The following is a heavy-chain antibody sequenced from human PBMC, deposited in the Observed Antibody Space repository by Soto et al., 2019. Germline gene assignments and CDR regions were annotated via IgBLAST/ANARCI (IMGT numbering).Heavy chain of an antibody. V-gene: IGHV1-69*01. CDR2: IIPMFGTA. CDR3: ARLPDYFTRSGYYYGVDY. CDR1: GGTFSTYA. J-gene: IGHJ4*02. D-gene: IGHD3-22*01. Sequence: SGAEVKKPGSSVKVSCKASGGTFSTYAISWVRQAPGQGLEWMGGIIPMFGTAKYAQKFQGRVTITADESTTTAYMELSSLGSDDTAVYYCARLPDYFTRSGYYYGVDYWGQGTLVTVSS.